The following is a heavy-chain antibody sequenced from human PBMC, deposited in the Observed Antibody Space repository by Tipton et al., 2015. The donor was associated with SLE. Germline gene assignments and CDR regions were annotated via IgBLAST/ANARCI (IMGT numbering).Heavy chain of an antibody. CDR1: GFTVSSNY. V-gene: IGHV3-53*04. CDR3: ARGLYSGSYSYYFDY. CDR2: IYSGGST. J-gene: IGHJ4*02. D-gene: IGHD1-26*01. Sequence: SLRLSCAASGFTVSSNYMSWVRQAPGKGLEWVSVIYSGGSTYYADSVKGRFTISRHNSKNTLYLQMNSLRAEDTAVYYCARGLYSGSYSYYFDYWGQGTLVTVSS.